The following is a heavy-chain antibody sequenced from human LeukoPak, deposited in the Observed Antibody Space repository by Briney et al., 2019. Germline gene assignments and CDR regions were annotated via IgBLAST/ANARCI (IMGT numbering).Heavy chain of an antibody. CDR3: AKDDSSGYVADY. V-gene: IGHV3-30*18. CDR2: ISYDGSNK. D-gene: IGHD3-22*01. CDR1: GFTFSSYG. Sequence: GSLRLSCAASGFTFSSYGMHWVRQAPGKGLEWVAVISYDGSNKYYADSVKGRFTISRDNSKNTLYLQMNSLRAEDTAVYYCAKDDSSGYVADYWGQGTLVTVSS. J-gene: IGHJ4*02.